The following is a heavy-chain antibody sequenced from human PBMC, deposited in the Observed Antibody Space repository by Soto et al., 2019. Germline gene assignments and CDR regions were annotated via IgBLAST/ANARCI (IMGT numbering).Heavy chain of an antibody. CDR3: TTDNPTYYEYIWGSYRMAY. CDR2: IKSKTDGGTT. CDR1: GFTFSNAW. J-gene: IGHJ4*02. D-gene: IGHD3-16*02. Sequence: EVQLVESGGGLVKPGGSLRLSCAASGFTFSNAWMNWVRQAPGKGLEWVGRIKSKTDGGTTDYAAPVKGRFTISRDDSKNPPYLQMNSLKTEDTAVYYCTTDNPTYYEYIWGSYRMAYWGQGSLVTVSS. V-gene: IGHV3-15*01.